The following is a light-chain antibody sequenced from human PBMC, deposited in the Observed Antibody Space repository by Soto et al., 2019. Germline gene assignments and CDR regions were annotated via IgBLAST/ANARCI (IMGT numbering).Light chain of an antibody. J-gene: IGLJ2*01. Sequence: QSVLTQPASVSGSPGQSITISCTGTSSDVGNYNLVSWYQQHPGKVPQLIIYENNKRPSGVSIRFSGSKSGNRASLTISGLQAEDETDYYCCSYAGNNTLIFGGGTKVTVL. CDR2: ENN. CDR3: CSYAGNNTLI. V-gene: IGLV2-23*02. CDR1: SSDVGNYNL.